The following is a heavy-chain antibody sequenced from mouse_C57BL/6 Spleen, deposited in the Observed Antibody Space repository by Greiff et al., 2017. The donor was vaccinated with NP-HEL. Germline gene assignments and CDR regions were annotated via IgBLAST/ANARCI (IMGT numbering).Heavy chain of an antibody. Sequence: EVQLQQSGAELVRPGASVKLSCTASGFNIKDDYMHWVKQRPEQGLEWIGWIDPENGDTEYASKFQGKATITADTSSNTAYLQLSSLTSEDTAVYYCTTSLLLRRLAYWGQGTLVTVSA. CDR1: GFNIKDDY. CDR3: TTSLLLRRLAY. V-gene: IGHV14-4*01. CDR2: IDPENGDT. J-gene: IGHJ3*01. D-gene: IGHD1-1*01.